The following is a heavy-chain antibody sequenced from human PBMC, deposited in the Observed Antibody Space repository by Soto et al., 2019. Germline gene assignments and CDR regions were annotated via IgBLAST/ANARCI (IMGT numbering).Heavy chain of an antibody. CDR1: GGTFSSYT. D-gene: IGHD3-16*01. J-gene: IGHJ6*03. CDR3: ASGRHLGECFYYMDV. Sequence: QVQLVQSGAEVKKPGSSVKVSCKASGGTFSSYTISWVRQAPGQGLEWMGRIIPILGIANYAQKFQGRVTRTADKSTSTAYMELSSLRSEDTAVYYWASGRHLGECFYYMDVWGKGTTVTVSS. V-gene: IGHV1-69*02. CDR2: IIPILGIA.